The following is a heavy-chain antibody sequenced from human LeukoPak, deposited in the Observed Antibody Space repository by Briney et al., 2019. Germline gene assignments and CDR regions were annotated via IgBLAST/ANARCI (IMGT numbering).Heavy chain of an antibody. CDR2: IIPILGIA. CDR3: ARGRHRWGIVLTGSTEVAELDY. D-gene: IGHD2-8*01. V-gene: IGHV1-69*04. J-gene: IGHJ4*02. CDR1: GGTFSSYA. Sequence: SVKVSCKASGGTFSSYAISWVRQAPGQGLEWMGRIIPILGIANYAQKFQGRVTITADKSTSTAYMELSSLRSEDTAVYYCARGRHRWGIVLTGSTEVAELDYWGQGTLVTVSS.